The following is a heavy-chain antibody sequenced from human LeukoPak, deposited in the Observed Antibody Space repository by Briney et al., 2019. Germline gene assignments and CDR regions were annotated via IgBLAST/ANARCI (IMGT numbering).Heavy chain of an antibody. V-gene: IGHV1-24*01. CDR3: ATGHYYDSSGYYEDY. J-gene: IGHJ4*02. Sequence: GASVKVSCKVSGYTLTELSMDWVRQAPGKGLEWMGGFDPEDGETIYAQKFQGRVTMTEDTSTDTAYMELSSLRSEETAVYYCATGHYYDSSGYYEDYWGQGTMVTVSS. CDR1: GYTLTELS. CDR2: FDPEDGET. D-gene: IGHD3-22*01.